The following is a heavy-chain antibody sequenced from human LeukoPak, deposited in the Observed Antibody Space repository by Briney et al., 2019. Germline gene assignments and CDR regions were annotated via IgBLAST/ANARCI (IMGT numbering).Heavy chain of an antibody. J-gene: IGHJ4*02. D-gene: IGHD6-13*01. CDR1: GFTFSSYS. Sequence: PGGSLRLSCAASGFTFSSYSMNWVRQAPGKGLEWVSSISSSSSYIYYADSVKGRFTIPRDNAKNSLYLQMNSLRAEDTAVYYCARMVSSSSWYRFDYWGQGTLVTVSS. V-gene: IGHV3-21*01. CDR3: ARMVSSSSWYRFDY. CDR2: ISSSSSYI.